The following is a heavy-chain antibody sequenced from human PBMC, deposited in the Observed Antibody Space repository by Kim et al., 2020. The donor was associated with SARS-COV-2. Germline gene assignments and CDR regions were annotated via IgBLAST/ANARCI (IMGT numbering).Heavy chain of an antibody. CDR3: AIHITVFGVVNLCYYYGFEV. V-gene: IGHV3-20*01. D-gene: IGHD3-3*01. J-gene: IGHJ6*02. Sequence: GGSLRLSCAASGFTFDDYGMSWVRQAPGKGLEWVSAINWNGGSTGYADSVKGRFTISRDNAKNSLFLQMNSLRAEDTALYHCAIHITVFGVVNLCYYYGFEVWGQGTTVTVSS. CDR1: GFTFDDYG. CDR2: INWNGGST.